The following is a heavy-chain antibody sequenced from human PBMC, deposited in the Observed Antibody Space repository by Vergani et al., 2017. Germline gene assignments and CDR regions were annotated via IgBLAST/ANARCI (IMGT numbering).Heavy chain of an antibody. J-gene: IGHJ4*02. Sequence: QVQLQESGPGLVKPSQTLSLTCSVSGDSISSGVYYCNWIRQHPGKGLEWIGSIYSTGSTQHNPSLRRRINMSVDKSQNQFSLKLNSVTAADTAMYYCARRGGYDEGDAFRIGYFDSWGPGILVTVSS. CDR2: IYSTGST. CDR3: ARRGGYDEGDAFRIGYFDS. CDR1: GDSISSGVYY. V-gene: IGHV4-31*03. D-gene: IGHD3-22*01.